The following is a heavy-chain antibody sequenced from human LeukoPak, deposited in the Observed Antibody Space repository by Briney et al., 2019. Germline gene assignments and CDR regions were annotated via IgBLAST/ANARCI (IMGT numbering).Heavy chain of an antibody. J-gene: IGHJ5*02. V-gene: IGHV1-2*04. CDR2: INPNSGGT. D-gene: IGHD1-26*01. CDR3: ARDSGSYWFDP. CDR1: GYTFTGYY. Sequence: ASVKVSCKASGYTFTGYYMHWVRQAPGQGLEWMGWINPNSGGTNYAQKFQGWVTMTRDTSISTAYMELSRQRSDDTAVYYCARDSGSYWFDPWGQGTLVTVSS.